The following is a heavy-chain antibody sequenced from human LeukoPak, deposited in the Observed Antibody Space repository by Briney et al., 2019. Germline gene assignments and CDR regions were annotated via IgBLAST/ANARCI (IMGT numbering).Heavy chain of an antibody. Sequence: SGGSLRLSCAASGFTFSSYSMNWVRQAPGKGLEWVSSISSSSYIYYADSVKGRFTISRDNAKNSLYLQMNGLRAEDTAVYYCAKDCSGTSCRNYYYYYYMDVWGKGTTVTVSS. D-gene: IGHD2-2*01. CDR2: ISSSSYI. CDR3: AKDCSGTSCRNYYYYYYMDV. V-gene: IGHV3-21*04. CDR1: GFTFSSYS. J-gene: IGHJ6*03.